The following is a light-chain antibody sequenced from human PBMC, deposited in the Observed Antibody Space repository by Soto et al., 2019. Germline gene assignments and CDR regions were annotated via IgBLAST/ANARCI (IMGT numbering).Light chain of an antibody. CDR3: QQYNNWPPLT. J-gene: IGKJ4*01. V-gene: IGKV3-15*01. CDR2: AAS. CDR1: QSVRTN. Sequence: EVVVTQSPATLSVSLGGRATLSCRASQSVRTNLAWYQQKPGQAPRLLIYAASTRATGVPARFSGSGSGTEVTLTITSLQSEDFAVYYCQQYNNWPPLTFGGGTKLEVK.